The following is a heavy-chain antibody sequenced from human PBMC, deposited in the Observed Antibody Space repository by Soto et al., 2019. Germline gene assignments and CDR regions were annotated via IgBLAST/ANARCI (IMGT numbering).Heavy chain of an antibody. V-gene: IGHV3-11*01. CDR1: GFTFSDYY. D-gene: IGHD6-6*01. CDR3: ARTIAARLYYHYGMDV. Sequence: GGSLRLSCAASGFTFSDYYMSWIRQAPGKGLEWVSYISSSGSTIYYADSVKGRFTISRDNAKNSLYLQMNSLRAEDTAVYYCARTIAARLYYHYGMDVWGQGTTVTVSS. J-gene: IGHJ6*02. CDR2: ISSSGSTI.